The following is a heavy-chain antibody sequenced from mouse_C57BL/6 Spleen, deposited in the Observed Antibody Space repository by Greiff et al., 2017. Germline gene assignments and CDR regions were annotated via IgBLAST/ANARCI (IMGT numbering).Heavy chain of an antibody. D-gene: IGHD1-1*01. CDR3: ASPITTVVATPFAY. CDR2: ISDGGSYT. J-gene: IGHJ3*01. CDR1: GFTFSSYA. Sequence: DVKLVESGGGLVKPGGSLKLSCAASGFTFSSYAMSWVRQTPEKRLEWVATISDGGSYTYYPDNVKGRFTISRDNAKNNLYLQMSHLKSEDAAMYYCASPITTVVATPFAYWGQGTLVTVSA. V-gene: IGHV5-4*03.